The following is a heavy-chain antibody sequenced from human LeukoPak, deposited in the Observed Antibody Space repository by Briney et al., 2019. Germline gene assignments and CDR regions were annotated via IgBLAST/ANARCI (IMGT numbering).Heavy chain of an antibody. CDR3: AKVRGTYSSGYFFDH. Sequence: PGGSPRLSCAASGFTFDEFAMHWVRQAPGKGLEWLSIISWNSGYIGYADSVKGRFTISRDNAQNSLYLQMNSLRAEDTAFYYCAKVRGTYSSGYFFDHWGQGALVTVSS. J-gene: IGHJ4*02. CDR2: ISWNSGYI. V-gene: IGHV3-9*01. CDR1: GFTFDEFA. D-gene: IGHD6-19*01.